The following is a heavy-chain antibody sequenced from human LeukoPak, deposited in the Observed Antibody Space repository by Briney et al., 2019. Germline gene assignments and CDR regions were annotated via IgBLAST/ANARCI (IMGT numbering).Heavy chain of an antibody. Sequence: ASVKVSCKASGYTFTSYAMHWVRQAPGQRLEWMGWINAGNGNTNYAQELQGRVTMTTDTSTSTAYMELRSLRSDDTAVYYCARVVGITIFGVVIIRSPIVDYWGQGTLVTVSS. CDR1: GYTFTSYA. V-gene: IGHV1-3*01. CDR3: ARVVGITIFGVVIIRSPIVDY. J-gene: IGHJ4*02. CDR2: INAGNGNT. D-gene: IGHD3-3*01.